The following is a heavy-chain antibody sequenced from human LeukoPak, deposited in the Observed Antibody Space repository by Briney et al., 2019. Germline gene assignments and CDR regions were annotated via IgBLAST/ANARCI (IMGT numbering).Heavy chain of an antibody. CDR1: GGTFSSYA. CDR3: ARNDYYDSSGYDY. V-gene: IGHV1-69*04. Sequence: SVKVSCKASGGTFSSYAISWVRQAPGQGLEWMGRIIPILGIANYAQKFQGRVTITADKSTSTAYMELSSLRSEDTAVYYCARNDYYDSSGYDYWGQGTLVTVSS. D-gene: IGHD3-22*01. CDR2: IIPILGIA. J-gene: IGHJ4*02.